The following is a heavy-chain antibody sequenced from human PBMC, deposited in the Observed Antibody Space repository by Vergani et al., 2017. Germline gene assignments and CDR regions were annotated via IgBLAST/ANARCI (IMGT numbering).Heavy chain of an antibody. D-gene: IGHD2-15*01. CDR1: GFPFSDYY. Sequence: VQLVESGGGLVKPGGSLSLSCAASGFPFSDYYMSWIRQAPGKGLEWVSYISSSGSTIYYADSVKGRFTISRDNAKNSLYLQMNSLRAEDTAVYYCARDVWDIENYMDVWGKGTTVTVSS. CDR2: ISSSGSTI. CDR3: ARDVWDIENYMDV. J-gene: IGHJ6*03. V-gene: IGHV3-11*01.